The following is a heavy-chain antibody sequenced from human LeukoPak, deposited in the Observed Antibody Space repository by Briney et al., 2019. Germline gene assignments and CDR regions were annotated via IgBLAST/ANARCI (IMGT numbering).Heavy chain of an antibody. CDR3: AREGVVPAAVPDY. V-gene: IGHV1-2*02. CDR2: INPNSGGT. Sequence: GASVKVSCKASGYTFTCYYMHWVRHAPGQGLEWMGWINPNSGGTNYAQKFQGRVTMTRYTSISTAYMELSRLRSDDTSVYYCAREGVVPAAVPDYWGQGTLVTVSS. D-gene: IGHD2-2*01. J-gene: IGHJ4*02. CDR1: GYTFTCYY.